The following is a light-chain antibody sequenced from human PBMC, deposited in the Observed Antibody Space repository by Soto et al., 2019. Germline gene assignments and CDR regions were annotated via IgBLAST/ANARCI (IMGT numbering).Light chain of an antibody. V-gene: IGLV1-40*01. J-gene: IGLJ2*01. CDR1: SSNIGAGYD. CDR3: QSYNGRFFGVV. Sequence: QSVLTQAPSVSGAPGQRVTISCSGSSSNIGAGYDVHWYQQLPGTAPKLLMYGNGNRPSGVPDRFSGSKSGTSASLAITGLQGEDGGDYYCQSYNGRFFGVVFGGGPKLPAL. CDR2: GNG.